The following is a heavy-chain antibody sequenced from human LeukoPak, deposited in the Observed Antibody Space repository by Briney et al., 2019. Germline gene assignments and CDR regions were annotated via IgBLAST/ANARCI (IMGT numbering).Heavy chain of an antibody. CDR3: ARARHVRGAFDI. V-gene: IGHV3-66*01. CDR2: IYSGGST. Sequence: PGGSLRLSCVVSGFTVSSNYMSWVRQAPGKGLEWVSVIYSGGSTYYADSVKGRFTISRDNSKNTLYLQMNSLRAEDTAVYYCARARHVRGAFDIWGQGTMVTVSS. J-gene: IGHJ3*02. CDR1: GFTVSSNY. D-gene: IGHD5-12*01.